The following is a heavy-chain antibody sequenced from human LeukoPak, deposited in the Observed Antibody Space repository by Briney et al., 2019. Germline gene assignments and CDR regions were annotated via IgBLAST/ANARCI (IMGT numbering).Heavy chain of an antibody. J-gene: IGHJ6*03. CDR1: GGSISSYY. Sequence: SETLSLTCTVSGGSISSYYWSWIRQPAGKGLEWIGRIYTSGSTNYNPSLKSRATISVDKSKNQFSLKLSSVTAADTAVYYCARESGSYYYYYYMDVWGKGTTVTVSS. V-gene: IGHV4-4*07. CDR3: ARESGSYYYYYYMDV. D-gene: IGHD1-26*01. CDR2: IYTSGST.